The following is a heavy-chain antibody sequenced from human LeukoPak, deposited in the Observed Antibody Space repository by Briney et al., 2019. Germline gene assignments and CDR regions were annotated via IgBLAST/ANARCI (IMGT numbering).Heavy chain of an antibody. CDR2: ISYDGSNK. V-gene: IGHV3-30-3*01. Sequence: GGSLRLSCAASGFTFSSYAMHWVRQAPGKGLEWVAVISYDGSNKYYADSVKGRFTISRDNSKNALYLQMNSLRAEDTAVYYCARGPHYYDSSASLGDFDYWGQGTLVTVFS. J-gene: IGHJ4*02. CDR1: GFTFSSYA. D-gene: IGHD3-22*01. CDR3: ARGPHYYDSSASLGDFDY.